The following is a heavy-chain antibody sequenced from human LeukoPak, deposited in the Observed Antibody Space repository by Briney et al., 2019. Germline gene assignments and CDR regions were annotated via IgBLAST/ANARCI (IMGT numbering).Heavy chain of an antibody. V-gene: IGHV3-21*01. D-gene: IGHD2-21*02. CDR1: GFTFSSYS. CDR2: ISSSNSYI. Sequence: GGSLRLSCAASGFTFSSYSMNWVRQAPGKGLEWVSSISSSNSYIYYADSVKGRFTISRDNAKNSLYLQMNSLRAEDTAVYYCARVPPPIVVVTAIDYWGQGTLVTVSS. J-gene: IGHJ4*02. CDR3: ARVPPPIVVVTAIDY.